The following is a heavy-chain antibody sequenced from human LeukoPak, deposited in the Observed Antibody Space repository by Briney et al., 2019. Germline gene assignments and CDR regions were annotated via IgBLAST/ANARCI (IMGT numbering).Heavy chain of an antibody. CDR2: INTDGSTT. Sequence: GGSLRLSCAVSGFTFSGYWMYWVRQSPGKGLVWVSRINTDGSTTTYADTVKCRFTISRDNAKNTLYLQMDSLRVDDTAVYYCARVGVRATFDYWGQGILVTVSS. J-gene: IGHJ4*02. D-gene: IGHD1-26*01. V-gene: IGHV3-74*01. CDR1: GFTFSGYW. CDR3: ARVGVRATFDY.